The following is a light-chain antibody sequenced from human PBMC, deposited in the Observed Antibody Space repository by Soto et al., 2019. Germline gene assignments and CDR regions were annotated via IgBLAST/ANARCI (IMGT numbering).Light chain of an antibody. CDR2: TAS. CDR1: QIISSW. CDR3: QHYDNYQWT. V-gene: IGKV1-5*03. J-gene: IGKJ1*01. Sequence: DLQMTQSPSALSASVGDRVTITCRASQIISSWVAWYQQKPGKAPKFLIYTASTLETGVPSRFSGSESGTEFTLTISSLQPDDSATYYCQHYDNYQWTFGQGTKVEIK.